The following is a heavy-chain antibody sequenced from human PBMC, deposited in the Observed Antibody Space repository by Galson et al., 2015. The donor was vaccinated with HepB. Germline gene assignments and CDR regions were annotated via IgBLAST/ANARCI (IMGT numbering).Heavy chain of an antibody. CDR2: IIPILGIA. CDR1: GGTFSSYA. Sequence: SVKVSCKASGGTFSSYAISWVRQAPGQGLEWMGRIIPILGIANYAQKFQGRVTITADKSTSTAYMELSSLRSEDTAVYYCARDRDGYNYFDYWGQGTLVTVSS. CDR3: ARDRDGYNYFDY. V-gene: IGHV1-69*04. D-gene: IGHD5-24*01. J-gene: IGHJ4*02.